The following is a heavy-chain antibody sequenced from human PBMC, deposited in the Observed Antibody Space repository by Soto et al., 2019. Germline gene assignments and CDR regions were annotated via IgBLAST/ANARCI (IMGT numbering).Heavy chain of an antibody. CDR1: GFTFNNYG. J-gene: IGHJ6*02. D-gene: IGHD6-13*01. V-gene: IGHV3-33*01. CDR2: IWNDGTNN. CDR3: ARRQIPPPTRGAAKARSGMGV. Sequence: QVQLVESGGGVVQPGRSLRLSCAASGFTFNNYGMHWVRQAPGKGLEWLAVIWNDGTNNYYANSVKGRFTISRDNSKNTPYLPKSSLRAEDQACYYWARRQIPPPTRGAAKARSGMGVWGQGTTVTVSS.